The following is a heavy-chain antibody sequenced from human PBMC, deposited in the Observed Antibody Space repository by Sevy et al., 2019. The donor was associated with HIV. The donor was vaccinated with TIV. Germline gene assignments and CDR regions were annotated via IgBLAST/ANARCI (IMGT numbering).Heavy chain of an antibody. J-gene: IGHJ4*02. Sequence: SETLSLTCAVSGGSFTSYYWTWIRQPPGKGLEWIGEINPSGSTNDNPSLNSRITMSLDTSKNQFSLKLNSVSAADTAVYYCARGNIQVTMTVVVFTGGIYHFDSWGQGTLVTVSS. CDR3: ARGNIQVTMTVVVFTGGIYHFDS. CDR2: INPSGST. D-gene: IGHD3-22*01. CDR1: GGSFTSYY. V-gene: IGHV4-34*01.